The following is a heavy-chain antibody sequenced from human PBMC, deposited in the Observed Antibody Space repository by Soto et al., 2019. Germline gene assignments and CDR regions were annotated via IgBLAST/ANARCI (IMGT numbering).Heavy chain of an antibody. J-gene: IGHJ4*02. V-gene: IGHV3-30-3*01. Sequence: GGSLRLSCAASGFTFSSYAMHWVRQAPGKGLEWVAVISYDGSNKYYADSVKGRFTISRDNSKNTLYLQMNSLRAEDTAVYYCARSSHMTTVTYFDYWGQGTLVTVSS. CDR2: ISYDGSNK. CDR3: ARSSHMTTVTYFDY. D-gene: IGHD4-17*01. CDR1: GFTFSSYA.